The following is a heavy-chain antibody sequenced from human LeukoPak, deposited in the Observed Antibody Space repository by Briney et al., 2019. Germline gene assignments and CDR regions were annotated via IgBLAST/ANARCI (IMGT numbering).Heavy chain of an antibody. V-gene: IGHV1-69*04. J-gene: IGHJ5*02. CDR1: GGTFGSYA. CDR3: ARDRVVAPTGFGWFDP. D-gene: IGHD2-15*01. Sequence: ASVKVSCKASGGTFGSYAISWVRQAPGQGLEWMGRIIPILGIANYAQKFQGRVTITADKSTSTAYMELSSLRSEDTTVYYCARDRVVAPTGFGWFDPWGQGTLVTVSS. CDR2: IIPILGIA.